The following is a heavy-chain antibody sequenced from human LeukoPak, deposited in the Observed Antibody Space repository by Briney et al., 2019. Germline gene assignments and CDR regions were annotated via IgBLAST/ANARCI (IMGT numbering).Heavy chain of an antibody. D-gene: IGHD6-13*01. CDR1: GFTFSSYN. J-gene: IGHJ4*02. CDR2: ISGSGTTI. CDR3: ARDRRYQQQLIM. V-gene: IGHV3-48*04. Sequence: GGSLRLSCAASGFTFSSYNMNWVRQAPGKGLEWVSYISGSGTTIYYADSVKGRFTISRDNAENSLSLQMDSLRGEDTAVYYCARDRRYQQQLIMGGQGTLVIVSS.